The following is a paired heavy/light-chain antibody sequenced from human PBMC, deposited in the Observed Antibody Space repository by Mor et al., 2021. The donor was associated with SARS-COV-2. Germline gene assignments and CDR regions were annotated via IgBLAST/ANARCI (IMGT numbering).Light chain of an antibody. CDR2: GAS. CDR1: QTISSNY. J-gene: IGKJ1*01. CDR3: QQYGSSPWT. Sequence: EIVLTQSPGTLSLSPGERATLSCRASQTISSNYLAWYQQKPGQAPRLLIYGASSRATGIPDRFSGSGSGTDFTLTISRLEPEDFAVYYCQQYGSSPWTFGQGTKVEIK. V-gene: IGKV3-20*01.
Heavy chain of an antibody. CDR1: GYTFTGYY. CDR2: MNPNSGGT. J-gene: IGHJ4*02. D-gene: IGHD3-22*01. V-gene: IGHV1-2*02. CDR3: ARGGAYYYDTSDYYYVPY. Sequence: QVQLVQSGAEVEKPGASVEVSCKTSGYTFTGYYIHWVRQAPGQGLEWMGWMNPNSGGTKYAQKFQGRVTMSRDTSISTAYMELSRLRSDDTAVYYCARGGAYYYDTSDYYYVPYWGQGTLVTVSS.